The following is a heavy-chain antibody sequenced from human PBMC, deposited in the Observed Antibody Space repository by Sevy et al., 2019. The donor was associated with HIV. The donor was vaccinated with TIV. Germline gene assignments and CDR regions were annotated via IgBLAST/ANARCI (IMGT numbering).Heavy chain of an antibody. CDR1: VASVSSGKYY. CDR2: VSYSGRT. Sequence: SETLSLTCNVSVASVSSGKYYWTWIRQPPGKDLEWIGHVSYSGRTNYNPSLKSRVTISEDTSKNQFSLKLNSVTAADTATYYCAREIYFYDNSGFYYFDSWGLGILVTVSS. D-gene: IGHD3-22*01. CDR3: AREIYFYDNSGFYYFDS. V-gene: IGHV4-61*01. J-gene: IGHJ4*02.